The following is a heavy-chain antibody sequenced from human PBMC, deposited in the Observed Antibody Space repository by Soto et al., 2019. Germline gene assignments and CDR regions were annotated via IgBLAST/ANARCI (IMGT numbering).Heavy chain of an antibody. CDR2: TIPAFGTA. J-gene: IGHJ4*02. CDR3: WRHDKSALPPLDS. CDR1: GAGDTFSNYG. V-gene: IGHV1-69*06. D-gene: IGHD1-1*01. Sequence: QVHLVQSGAEVKSPGSAVKVSCKVSGAGDTFSNYGLNWVRQAPGQGLEWMGGTIPAFGTANYAQKFQGRVPITADRSTATAYMELSSLRSDDTAVYYCWRHDKSALPPLDSWGQGPLVSVSS.